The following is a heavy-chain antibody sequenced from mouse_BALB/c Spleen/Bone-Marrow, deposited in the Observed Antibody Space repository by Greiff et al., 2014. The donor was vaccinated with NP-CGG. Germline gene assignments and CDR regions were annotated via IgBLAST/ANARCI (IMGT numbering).Heavy chain of an antibody. CDR1: GFNIKDTY. D-gene: IGHD1-1*01. Sequence: VQLQQSGAELVKPGASVKLSCTASGFNIKDTYMQWVKQRPEQGLEWIGRIDPANGNTKYDPKFQGKATITADTSSNTAYLQLSSLTSEDTAVYYCAYGSSYDYVDYWGQGTTLTVSS. CDR3: AYGSSYDYVDY. CDR2: IDPANGNT. J-gene: IGHJ2*01. V-gene: IGHV14-3*02.